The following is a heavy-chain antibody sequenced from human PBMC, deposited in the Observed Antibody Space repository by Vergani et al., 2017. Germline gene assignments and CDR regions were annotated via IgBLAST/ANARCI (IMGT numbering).Heavy chain of an antibody. CDR1: GATFRSNT. D-gene: IGHD1-7*01. CDR3: AKAERYNWNYPDAFDI. J-gene: IGHJ3*02. Sequence: QVQLVQSGAEVKKPGSSVKVSCKASGATFRSNTISWVRQVPGQGLEWMGRIIPVLGKTKYAQDFQGRLTITADTSTSTAYMELTSLRSQDTAVYYCAKAERYNWNYPDAFDIWGQGTMVTVSS. CDR2: IIPVLGKT. V-gene: IGHV1-69*02.